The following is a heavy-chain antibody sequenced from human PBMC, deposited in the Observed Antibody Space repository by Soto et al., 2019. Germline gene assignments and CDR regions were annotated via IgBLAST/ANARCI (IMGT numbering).Heavy chain of an antibody. J-gene: IGHJ4*02. CDR3: ARARRNWNDRNLDY. Sequence: QVQLVESGGGVVQPGSSLRLSCAASGFTFSNYAMHWVRQAPGKGLEWVAVISYDGSNKYFADSVQGRFTISRDSSKSTLYLQMNSLRTEDTAVYYCARARRNWNDRNLDYWGQGTLVTVSS. CDR2: ISYDGSNK. D-gene: IGHD1-1*01. CDR1: GFTFSNYA. V-gene: IGHV3-30-3*01.